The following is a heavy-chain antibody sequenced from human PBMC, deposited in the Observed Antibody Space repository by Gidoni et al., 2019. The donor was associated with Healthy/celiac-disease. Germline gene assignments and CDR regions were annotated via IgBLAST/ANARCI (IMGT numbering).Heavy chain of an antibody. J-gene: IGHJ4*02. CDR2: ISAYNGNT. CDR3: ARAWEGIAVAGKVLDY. D-gene: IGHD6-19*01. V-gene: IGHV1-18*01. CDR1: GYTFTSSG. Sequence: QVQLVQSGAEVKKPGASVKASCKASGYTFTSSGISWVRQAPGQGLEWMGWISAYNGNTNYAQKLQGRVTMTTDTSTSTAYMELRSLRSDDTAVYYCARAWEGIAVAGKVLDYWGQGTLVTVSS.